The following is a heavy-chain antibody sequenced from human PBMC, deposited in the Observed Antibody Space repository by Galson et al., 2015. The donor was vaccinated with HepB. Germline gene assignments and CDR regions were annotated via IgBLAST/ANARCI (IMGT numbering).Heavy chain of an antibody. CDR3: ARGYQLLSYYYYYYMDV. V-gene: IGHV1-8*01. D-gene: IGHD2-2*01. CDR2: MNPNSGNT. J-gene: IGHJ6*03. CDR1: GYTFTSYD. Sequence: SVKVSCKASGYTFTSYDINWVRQATGQGLEWMGWMNPNSGNTGYAQKFQGRVTMTRNTSISTAYMELSSLRSEDTAVYYCARGYQLLSYYYYYYMDVWGKGTTVTVSS.